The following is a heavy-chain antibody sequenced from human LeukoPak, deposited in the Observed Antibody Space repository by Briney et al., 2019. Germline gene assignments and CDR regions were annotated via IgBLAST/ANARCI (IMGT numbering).Heavy chain of an antibody. V-gene: IGHV4-4*09. CDR1: GGSISSYY. D-gene: IGHD3-10*01. J-gene: IGHJ4*02. CDR2: IYTSGST. Sequence: SETLSLTCTVSGGSISSYYWSWIRQPPGKGLEWIGYIYTSGSTNYNPSLKSRVTISVDTSKNQFSPKLSSVTAADTAVYYCARRQGGYGSGSWYFDYWGQGTLVTVSS. CDR3: ARRQGGYGSGSWYFDY.